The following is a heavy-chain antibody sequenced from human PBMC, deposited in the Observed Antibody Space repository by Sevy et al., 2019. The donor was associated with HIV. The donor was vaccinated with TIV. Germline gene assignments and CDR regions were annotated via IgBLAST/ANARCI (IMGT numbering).Heavy chain of an antibody. V-gene: IGHV1-8*01. D-gene: IGHD6-13*01. CDR3: ARGRKYSSSWYEGGDY. Sequence: ASVKVSCQASGYTFTSYDINWVRQATGQGLEWMGWMNPNSGNTGYAQKFQGRVTMTRNTSISTAYMELSSLRSEDTAVYYCARGRKYSSSWYEGGDYWGQGTLVTVSS. CDR1: GYTFTSYD. CDR2: MNPNSGNT. J-gene: IGHJ4*02.